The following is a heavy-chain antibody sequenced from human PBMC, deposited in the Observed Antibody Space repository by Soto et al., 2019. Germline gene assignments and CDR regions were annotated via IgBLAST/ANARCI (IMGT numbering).Heavy chain of an antibody. J-gene: IGHJ3*02. Sequence: HPGGSLRLSCAASGFTFSGYAMHWVRQAPGKGLEWVAVISYDGSNKYYADSVKGRFTISRDNSKNTLYLQVNSLRAEDTAVYYCARMGYCSGGSCYGGAFDIWGQGTMVTVSS. D-gene: IGHD2-15*01. CDR2: ISYDGSNK. V-gene: IGHV3-30-3*01. CDR1: GFTFSGYA. CDR3: ARMGYCSGGSCYGGAFDI.